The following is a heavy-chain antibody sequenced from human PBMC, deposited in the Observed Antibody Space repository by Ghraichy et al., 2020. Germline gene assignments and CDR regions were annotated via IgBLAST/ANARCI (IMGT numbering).Heavy chain of an antibody. CDR3: ARFKGIIALTPGNWFDP. CDR2: IFPDDSDT. CDR1: GYSFTDYW. V-gene: IGHV5-51*01. Sequence: GESLNISCKGSGYSFTDYWIGWVRQMPGKGLEWMGTIFPDDSDTRYSPSFQGQITISADRSISTAYLQWSSLKASDTAMYYCARFKGIIALTPGNWFDPWGQGTLVTVSS. D-gene: IGHD2-21*01. J-gene: IGHJ5*02.